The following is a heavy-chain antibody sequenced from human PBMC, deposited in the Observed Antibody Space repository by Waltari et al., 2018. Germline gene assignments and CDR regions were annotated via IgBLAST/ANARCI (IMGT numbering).Heavy chain of an antibody. V-gene: IGHV4-61*02. CDR1: GVSISTGSFY. D-gene: IGHD3-9*01. CDR2: IYTNGRT. Sequence: QVQLQGSGPGLVKPSQTLFPTCTVPGVSISTGSFYWGWIRQTAGKGLEWIGHIYTNGRTDYNPSLRSRVTISVDTSKSEFSLKLSSVTAADTALYFCARMTGSGLFDYWGQETLVTVSS. J-gene: IGHJ4*02. CDR3: ARMTGSGLFDY.